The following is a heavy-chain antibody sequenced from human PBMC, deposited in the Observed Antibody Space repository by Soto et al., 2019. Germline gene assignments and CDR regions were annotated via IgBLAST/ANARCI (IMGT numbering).Heavy chain of an antibody. CDR3: ARDQAGQLWLMGMDV. CDR2: INPNSGGT. Sequence: GAPVKVSSEACGYGFTCNYMHWVRQSPRQGLEWMGWINPNSGGTNYAQKFQGWVTMTRDTSISTAYMELSRLRSDDTAVYYCARDQAGQLWLMGMDVWGQGTTVTVSS. D-gene: IGHD5-18*01. J-gene: IGHJ6*02. CDR1: GYGFTCNY. V-gene: IGHV1-2*04.